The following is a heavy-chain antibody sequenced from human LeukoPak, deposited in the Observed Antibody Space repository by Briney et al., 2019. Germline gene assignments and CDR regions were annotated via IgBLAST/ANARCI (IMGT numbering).Heavy chain of an antibody. CDR3: ATPSGYSSGWYPFDH. CDR1: GFTFSSYA. D-gene: IGHD6-19*01. J-gene: IGHJ4*02. Sequence: GGPLRLSCAASGFTFSSYAMSWVRQAPGKGLEWVSAISGSGGSTYYADSVKGRFTISRDNSKNTLYLQMNSLRAEDTAVYYCATPSGYSSGWYPFDHWGQGTLVTVSS. V-gene: IGHV3-23*01. CDR2: ISGSGGST.